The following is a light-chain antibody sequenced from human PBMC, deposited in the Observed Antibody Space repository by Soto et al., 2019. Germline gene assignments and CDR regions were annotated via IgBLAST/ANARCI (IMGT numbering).Light chain of an antibody. CDR2: DVS. V-gene: IGLV2-14*03. CDR3: SSYTSNNSLYV. Sequence: QSALTQPASVSGSPGQSITISCTGTSSDVGGYNYVSWYQQHPGKAPKLMIYDVSNRPSGVSNRFSGPKSGNTAPLSIAGLQADDEADYYCSSYTSNNSLYVSGTGTKLTVL. J-gene: IGLJ1*01. CDR1: SSDVGGYNY.